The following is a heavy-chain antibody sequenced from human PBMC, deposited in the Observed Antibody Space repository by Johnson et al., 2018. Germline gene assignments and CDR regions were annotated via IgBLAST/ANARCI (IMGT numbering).Heavy chain of an antibody. D-gene: IGHD3-22*01. Sequence: QVQLQESGAEVKKPGSSVKVSCKTSGGTFSSYAFSWVRQAPGQGLEWMGGIIGMFGTAHYAQKFQGRVTITADEFKSTAYMERSSLTSEDTAVYYFARSAYYYHTGYFQHWGQGTLVTVSS. J-gene: IGHJ1*01. CDR2: IIGMFGTA. CDR3: ARSAYYYHTGYFQH. CDR1: GGTFSSYA. V-gene: IGHV1-69*01.